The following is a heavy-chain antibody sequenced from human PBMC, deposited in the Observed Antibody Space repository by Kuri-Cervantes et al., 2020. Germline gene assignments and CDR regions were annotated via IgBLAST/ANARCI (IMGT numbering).Heavy chain of an antibody. CDR3: ARDPRSRGYFDY. Sequence: GGSLRLSCAASGFTFSSYGMHWVRQAPGKGLEWVAVISYDGSNKYYADSVKGRFTISRDNSKNTLYLQMNSLRAEDTAVYYCARDPRSRGYFDYWGQGTLVTVSS. D-gene: IGHD3-10*01. V-gene: IGHV3-30*03. CDR2: ISYDGSNK. CDR1: GFTFSSYG. J-gene: IGHJ4*02.